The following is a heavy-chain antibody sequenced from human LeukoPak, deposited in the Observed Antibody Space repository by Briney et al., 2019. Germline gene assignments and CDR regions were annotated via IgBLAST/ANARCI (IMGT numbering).Heavy chain of an antibody. CDR3: AKDRAKGQLWSDFDY. CDR2: ISWNSGSI. J-gene: IGHJ4*02. CDR1: GFTFDDYA. Sequence: TGGSLRLSCAASGFTFDDYAMHWVRQAPGKDLEWVSGISWNSGSIGYADSVKGRFTISRDNSKNTLYLQMNSLRAEDTAVYYCAKDRAKGQLWSDFDYWGQGTLVTVSS. V-gene: IGHV3-9*01. D-gene: IGHD5-18*01.